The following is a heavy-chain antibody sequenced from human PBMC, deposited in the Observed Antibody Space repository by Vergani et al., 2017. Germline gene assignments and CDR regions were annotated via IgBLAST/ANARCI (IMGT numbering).Heavy chain of an antibody. D-gene: IGHD2-2*02. Sequence: QVQLVESGGGVVQPGTSLRLSCVVSGFALNRHAMYWVRQAPGKGLEWVVGISFDGTNEYYPDLVKGRFTISRDIAKNTLYLLVRSLRLEDTGVYHCVRDRGLXAGGRCYTEAWDYWGQGTPVTVSS. V-gene: IGHV3-30-3*01. J-gene: IGHJ4*02. CDR1: GFALNRHA. CDR3: VRDRGLXAGGRCYTEAWDY. CDR2: ISFDGTNE.